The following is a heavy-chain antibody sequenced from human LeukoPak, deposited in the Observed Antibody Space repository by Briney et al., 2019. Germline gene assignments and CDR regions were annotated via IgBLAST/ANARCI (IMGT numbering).Heavy chain of an antibody. J-gene: IGHJ3*02. Sequence: ASVKVSCKASGYTFTSYDINWVRQATGQGLEWMGWMNPNSGNTGYAQKFQGRVTMTRNTSISTAYMELSSLRSEDTAVYYCARIRYCSGGSCYRIDAFDIWGQGTMVTVSS. V-gene: IGHV1-8*01. CDR3: ARIRYCSGGSCYRIDAFDI. CDR1: GYTFTSYD. D-gene: IGHD2-15*01. CDR2: MNPNSGNT.